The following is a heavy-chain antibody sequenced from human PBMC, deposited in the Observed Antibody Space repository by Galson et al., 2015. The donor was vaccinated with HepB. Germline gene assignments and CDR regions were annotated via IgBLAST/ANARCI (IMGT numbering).Heavy chain of an antibody. CDR2: IIPVLGSA. CDR1: GGAFNTYS. Sequence: SVKVSCKASGGAFNTYSITWVRQAPGQGLEWMGGIIPVLGSANYAQKFQGRVTITADKSTSTAYMELSSLTSEDTAVYYCARVPTISTTWYLDYWGQGTLVSVST. V-gene: IGHV1-69*10. D-gene: IGHD2/OR15-2a*01. CDR3: ARVPTISTTWYLDY. J-gene: IGHJ4*02.